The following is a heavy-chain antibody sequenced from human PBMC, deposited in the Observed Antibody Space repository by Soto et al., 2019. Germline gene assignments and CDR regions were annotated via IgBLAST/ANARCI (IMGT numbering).Heavy chain of an antibody. D-gene: IGHD4-17*01. Sequence: PGGSMRLSCAASGFTFSNYAMTWARQAPGKGLAWVSSLLRSGSTTYYADFVKGRFTIFSDKSANSLYLQIDSLRAEDTAVYYCAKDAVSGDGVWLLVSWGQGTVVTVS. CDR3: AKDAVSGDGVWLLVS. J-gene: IGHJ5*02. CDR2: LLRSGSTT. V-gene: IGHV3-23*01. CDR1: GFTFSNYA.